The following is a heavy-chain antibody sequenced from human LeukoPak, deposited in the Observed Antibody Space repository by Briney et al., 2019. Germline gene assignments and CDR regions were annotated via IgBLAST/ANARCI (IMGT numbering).Heavy chain of an antibody. V-gene: IGHV4-59*01. CDR1: GGSISSYY. Sequence: SETLSLTCAVSGGSISSYYWSWIRQPPGKGLEWIGYIYYSGSTNYNPSLKSRVTISVDTSKNQFSLKLSSVTAADTAVYYCAGEDLEYYDFWSGYFARTYGMDVWGQGTTVTVSS. CDR2: IYYSGST. CDR3: AGEDLEYYDFWSGYFARTYGMDV. J-gene: IGHJ6*02. D-gene: IGHD3-3*01.